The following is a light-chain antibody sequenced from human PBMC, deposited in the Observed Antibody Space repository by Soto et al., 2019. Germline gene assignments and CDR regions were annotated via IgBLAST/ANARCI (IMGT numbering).Light chain of an antibody. CDR3: QKYSSVPV. CDR1: QSIRNY. Sequence: DIQMTQSPTSLSASVGDRVTITCRASQSIRNYVAWYQQIPGKAPKLLIYAASTLQSGVPSRFGGSGSGTDFTLTINGLQPEDVATYSCQKYSSVPVFGPGTKVEIK. J-gene: IGKJ3*01. V-gene: IGKV1-27*01. CDR2: AAS.